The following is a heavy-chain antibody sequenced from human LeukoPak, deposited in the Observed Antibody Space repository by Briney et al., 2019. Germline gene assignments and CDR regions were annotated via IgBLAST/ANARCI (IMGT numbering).Heavy chain of an antibody. CDR3: ARDSIAAAGREY. Sequence: PGGSLRLSCAASGFTFSSYEMNWVRQAPGKGLEWVSYISSSGSTIYYADSVKGRFTISGDNAKNSLYLQMNSLRAEDTAVYYCARDSIAAAGREYWGQGTLVTVSS. CDR2: ISSSGSTI. V-gene: IGHV3-48*03. CDR1: GFTFSSYE. J-gene: IGHJ4*02. D-gene: IGHD6-13*01.